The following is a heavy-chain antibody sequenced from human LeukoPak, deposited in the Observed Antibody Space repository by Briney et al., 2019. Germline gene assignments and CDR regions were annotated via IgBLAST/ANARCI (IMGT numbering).Heavy chain of an antibody. Sequence: ASVKVSCKASGGTFSSYAISWVRQAPGQGLEWMGGIIPIFGTANYAQKFQGRVTITADESTSTAYMELSSLRSEDTAVYNCASPTYYYDSSGPSRAFDIWGQGTMVTVSS. CDR2: IIPIFGTA. CDR3: ASPTYYYDSSGPSRAFDI. D-gene: IGHD3-22*01. V-gene: IGHV1-69*01. CDR1: GGTFSSYA. J-gene: IGHJ3*02.